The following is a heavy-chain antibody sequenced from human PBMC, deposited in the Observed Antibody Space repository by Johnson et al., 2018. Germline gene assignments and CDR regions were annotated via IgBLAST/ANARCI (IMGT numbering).Heavy chain of an antibody. CDR1: GGTFSSYA. D-gene: IGHD4-23*01. CDR3: ARPDYGGNSDAFDI. J-gene: IGHJ3*02. CDR2: IIPIFGTA. Sequence: QVQLVQSGPEVKKPGTSVKVSCKASGGTFSSYAISWVRQAPGQGLEWMGGIIPIFGTANYAQKFQGRVTITADESTSTAYMELSSLRSEDTAVYYCARPDYGGNSDAFDIWGQGTMVTVSS. V-gene: IGHV1-69*01.